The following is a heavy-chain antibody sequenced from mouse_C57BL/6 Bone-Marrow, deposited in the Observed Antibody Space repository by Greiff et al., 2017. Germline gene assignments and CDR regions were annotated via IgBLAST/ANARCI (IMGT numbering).Heavy chain of an antibody. V-gene: IGHV1-81*01. Sequence: VQLQQSGAELARPGASVKLSCKASGYTFTSYGISWVKQRTGQGLEWIGEIYPRSGNTYYNEKFKGKATLTADKSSSTAYMELRSLTSEDSAVYFCARSLITTVVATVFYYAMDYWGQGTSVTVSS. J-gene: IGHJ4*01. CDR1: GYTFTSYG. D-gene: IGHD1-1*01. CDR3: ARSLITTVVATVFYYAMDY. CDR2: IYPRSGNT.